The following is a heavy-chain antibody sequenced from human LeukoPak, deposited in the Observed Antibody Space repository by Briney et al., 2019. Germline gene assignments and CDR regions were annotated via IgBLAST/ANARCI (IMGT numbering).Heavy chain of an antibody. Sequence: ASVKVSCKASGYTFPSYGFSWVRQAPGQGLEWMGWIGAYNGNTNYAQRFQGRVTMTTDTSTSTAYMELRSLKSDDTAVYYCARFSGSYYYFDYWGQGTLVTVSS. CDR3: ARFSGSYYYFDY. D-gene: IGHD1-26*01. CDR1: GYTFPSYG. J-gene: IGHJ4*02. V-gene: IGHV1-18*01. CDR2: IGAYNGNT.